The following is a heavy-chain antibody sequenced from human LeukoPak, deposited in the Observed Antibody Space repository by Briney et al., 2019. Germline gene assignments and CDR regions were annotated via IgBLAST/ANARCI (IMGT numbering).Heavy chain of an antibody. J-gene: IGHJ6*02. CDR3: ARGGRDGYNLRFWYYYYYYGMDV. V-gene: IGHV1-8*01. Sequence: GASVKVSCKASGYTFTSYDINWVRQATGQGLEWMGWMNPNSGNTGYAQKFQGRVTMTRNTSISTAYMELSSLRSEDTAVYYCARGGRDGYNLRFWYYYYYYGMDVWGQGTTVTVSS. CDR2: MNPNSGNT. CDR1: GYTFTSYD. D-gene: IGHD5-24*01.